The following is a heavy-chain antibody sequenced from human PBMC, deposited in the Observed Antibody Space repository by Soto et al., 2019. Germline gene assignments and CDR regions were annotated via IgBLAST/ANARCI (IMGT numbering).Heavy chain of an antibody. CDR1: GGSFSGYY. CDR3: ARRYGPSFDY. V-gene: IGHV4-34*01. D-gene: IGHD4-17*01. J-gene: IGHJ4*02. Sequence: SETLSLTCAVYGGSFSGYYWSWIRQPPGKGLEWIGEINHSGSTNYNPSLKSRVTISVDTSENQFSLKLSSVTAADTAVYYCARRYGPSFDYWGQGTLVTVSS. CDR2: INHSGST.